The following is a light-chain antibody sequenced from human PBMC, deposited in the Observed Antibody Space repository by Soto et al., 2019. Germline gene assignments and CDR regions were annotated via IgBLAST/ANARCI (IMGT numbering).Light chain of an antibody. V-gene: IGLV2-14*03. Sequence: QSALTQPTSVSGSPGQSITISCTGTSSDVGGFNYVSWYQQHPGKAPKLMIYDVSNRPSGVSNRFSGSKSGNTASLTISGLQAEDEADYYCSSYTTSSSPHVVFGGGTKVTVL. J-gene: IGLJ2*01. CDR1: SSDVGGFNY. CDR2: DVS. CDR3: SSYTTSSSPHVV.